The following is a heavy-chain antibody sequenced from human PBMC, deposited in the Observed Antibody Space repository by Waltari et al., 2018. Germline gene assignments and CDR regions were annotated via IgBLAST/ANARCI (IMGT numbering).Heavy chain of an antibody. J-gene: IGHJ4*02. Sequence: EVQLVESGGGWVQPGGSLRLSGAASGFTLGSYWLSWVRQAPGKGLEWVANIKKDGSEEYYVDSVRGRFTISRDNAKNSLYLQMNSLRPEDTAVYFCARKAGSGYPYGPFYYDNWGQGTLVTVSS. CDR3: ARKAGSGYPYGPFYYDN. D-gene: IGHD5-12*01. V-gene: IGHV3-7*01. CDR1: GFTLGSYW. CDR2: IKKDGSEE.